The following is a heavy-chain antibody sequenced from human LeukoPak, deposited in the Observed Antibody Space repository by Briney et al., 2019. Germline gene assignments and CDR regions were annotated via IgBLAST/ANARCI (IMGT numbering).Heavy chain of an antibody. D-gene: IGHD3-16*01. CDR2: IIPILDIA. Sequence: ASVKVSCKASGGTFSTYTISWVRQAPGQGLEWMGRIIPILDIANYAQKFQGRVTITADISTSTAYMELSSLGSDDTAVYYCARDDYVWGSPDYWGQGTLVTVSS. V-gene: IGHV1-69*04. CDR3: ARDDYVWGSPDY. CDR1: GGTFSTYT. J-gene: IGHJ4*02.